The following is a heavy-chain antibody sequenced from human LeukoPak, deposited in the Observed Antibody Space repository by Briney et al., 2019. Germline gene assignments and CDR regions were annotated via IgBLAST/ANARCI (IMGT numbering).Heavy chain of an antibody. CDR3: ARPAYCGGDCSNFFDY. Sequence: GESLKISCKGSGYSFTSYWIGWVRQMPGKGLEWMGIIYPGDSDTGYSPSFQGQVTISADKSISTAYLQWSSLKASDTAMYYCARPAYCGGDCSNFFDYWGQGTLVTVSS. J-gene: IGHJ4*02. D-gene: IGHD2-21*02. V-gene: IGHV5-51*01. CDR1: GYSFTSYW. CDR2: IYPGDSDT.